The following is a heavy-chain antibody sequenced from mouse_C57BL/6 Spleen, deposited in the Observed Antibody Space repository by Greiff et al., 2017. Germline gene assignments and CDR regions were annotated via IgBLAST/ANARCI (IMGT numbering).Heavy chain of an antibody. CDR3: ARDGYPHYFDD. D-gene: IGHD2-3*01. CDR1: GYTFTSYW. V-gene: IGHV1-52*01. J-gene: IGHJ2*01. CDR2: IDPSDSET. Sequence: VQLQQPGAELVRPGSSVKLSCKASGYTFTSYWMHWVKQRPIQGLEWIGNIDPSDSETHYNQKFKDKATLTVDKSSSTAYMQLSSLTSEDSAVYYCARDGYPHYFDDWGQGTTLTVSS.